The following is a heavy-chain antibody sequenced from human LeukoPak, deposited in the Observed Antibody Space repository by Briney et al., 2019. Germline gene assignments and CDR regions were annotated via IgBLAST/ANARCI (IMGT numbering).Heavy chain of an antibody. Sequence: PSETLSLTCSVSGGSINRGGNYWSWIRQHPGKGLEWIGHIAYSGDTYYNPSLRSRITISADTSQTQFSLKLRYATAADTAVYYCAKQRLPGTVDYWGQGTPVTVSS. CDR1: GGSINRGGNY. CDR2: IAYSGDT. J-gene: IGHJ4*02. V-gene: IGHV4-31*03. D-gene: IGHD6-25*01. CDR3: AKQRLPGTVDY.